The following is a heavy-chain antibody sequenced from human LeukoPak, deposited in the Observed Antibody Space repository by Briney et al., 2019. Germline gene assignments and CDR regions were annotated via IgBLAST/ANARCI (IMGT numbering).Heavy chain of an antibody. J-gene: IGHJ4*02. CDR2: IHLDGTTT. Sequence: GGSQRLSCVASGFTFSSYWMHWVRQAPGMGLVWVSRIHLDGTTTTYADSVRGRFTISRDNAKNTLYLQMNSLTAEDTAVYYCARGGSPSDYWGQGTLVTVSS. V-gene: IGHV3-74*01. D-gene: IGHD3-16*01. CDR3: ARGGSPSDY. CDR1: GFTFSSYW.